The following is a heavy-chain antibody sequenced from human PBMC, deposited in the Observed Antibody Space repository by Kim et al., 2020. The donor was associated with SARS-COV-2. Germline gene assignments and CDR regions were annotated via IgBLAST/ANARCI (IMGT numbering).Heavy chain of an antibody. V-gene: IGHV3-21*01. D-gene: IGHD3-10*01. CDR3: ARDAGAARGVY. CDR1: GFTFSSYS. Sequence: GGSLRLSCAASGFTFSSYSMNWVRQAPGKGLEWVSSISSSRSYIYYAYSVKGRFTISRDNAKNSLYLQMNSLRAEDTVVYYCARDAGAARGVYWGQGTLVTVSS. J-gene: IGHJ4*02. CDR2: ISSSRSYI.